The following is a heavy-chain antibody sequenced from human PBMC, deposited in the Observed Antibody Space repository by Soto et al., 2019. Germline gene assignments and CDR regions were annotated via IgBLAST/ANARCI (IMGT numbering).Heavy chain of an antibody. J-gene: IGHJ6*02. CDR3: ARGSLYGSGSYSYYYGMDV. CDR2: MNPNSGNT. CDR1: GYTFTSYD. D-gene: IGHD3-10*01. V-gene: IGHV1-8*01. Sequence: QVQLVQSGAEVKKPGASVKVSCKASGYTFTSYDINWVRQATGQGLEWMGWMNPNSGNTGYAQKFQGRVTMTRNTSISTAYMELSSLRSEDTAVYYCARGSLYGSGSYSYYYGMDVWGQGTTVTVSS.